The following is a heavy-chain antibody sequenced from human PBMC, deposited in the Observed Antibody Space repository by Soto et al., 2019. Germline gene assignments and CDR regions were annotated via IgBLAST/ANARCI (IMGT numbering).Heavy chain of an antibody. CDR3: AREEVTMVRGVTSRAYYYGMDV. Sequence: GGSLRLSCAASGFTFSSYAMHWVRQAPGKGLEWVTVISYDGSNKYYADSVKGRFTISRDNSKNTLYLQMNSLRAEDTAVYYCAREEVTMVRGVTSRAYYYGMDVWGQGTTVTVSS. CDR1: GFTFSSYA. D-gene: IGHD3-10*01. V-gene: IGHV3-30-3*01. J-gene: IGHJ6*02. CDR2: ISYDGSNK.